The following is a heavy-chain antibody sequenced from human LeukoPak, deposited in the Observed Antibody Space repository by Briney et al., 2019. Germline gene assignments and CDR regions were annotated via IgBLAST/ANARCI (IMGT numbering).Heavy chain of an antibody. CDR2: IYYSGST. CDR1: GGSISSYY. D-gene: IGHD3-3*01. J-gene: IGHJ5*02. CDR3: ARGFRVWSGPYTSNWFDP. Sequence: SETLSLTCTVSGGSISSYYWSWIRQPPGKGLEWIGYIYYSGSTNYNPSLKSRVTISVDTSKNQFSLKLSSVTAADTAVYYCARGFRVWSGPYTSNWFDPWGQGTLVTVSS. V-gene: IGHV4-59*01.